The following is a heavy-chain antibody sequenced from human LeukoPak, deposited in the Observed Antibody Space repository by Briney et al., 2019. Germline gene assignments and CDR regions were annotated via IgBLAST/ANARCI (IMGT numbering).Heavy chain of an antibody. J-gene: IGHJ5*02. CDR3: AKYTSGWFGA. Sequence: PGGSLRLSCAASGFTFDDYAMHWVRQAPGKGLEWVSGISWNGDSVGYADSVKGRFTIARDNAKNSLYLQMNSLRAEDTGLYYCAKYTSGWFGAWGQGALVTVSS. V-gene: IGHV3-9*01. CDR1: GFTFDDYA. D-gene: IGHD3-3*01. CDR2: ISWNGDSV.